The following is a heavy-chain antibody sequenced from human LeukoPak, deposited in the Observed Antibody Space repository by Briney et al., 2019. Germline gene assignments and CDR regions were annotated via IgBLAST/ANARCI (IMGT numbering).Heavy chain of an antibody. CDR1: GFTFSSYA. CDR3: AKESTVTPGNVNWFDT. CDR2: IGGTGVRT. J-gene: IGHJ5*02. Sequence: GGSLRLSCASSGFTFSSYAMSWVRQAPGKGLEWVSTIGGTGVRTYYADSVKGRFTISRDNSKNTLYLQMNRLRAEDTAVYYCAKESTVTPGNVNWFDTWGQGTLVTVSS. V-gene: IGHV3-23*01. D-gene: IGHD4-17*01.